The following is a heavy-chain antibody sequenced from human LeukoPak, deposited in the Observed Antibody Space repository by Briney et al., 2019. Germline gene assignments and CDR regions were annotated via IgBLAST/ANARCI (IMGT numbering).Heavy chain of an antibody. V-gene: IGHV3-23*01. D-gene: IGHD3-22*01. CDR3: AREITLHYYDSSGYYDY. CDR2: ISASGGST. CDR1: GFTFSSSA. J-gene: IGHJ4*02. Sequence: GGSLRLSCAASGFTFSSSAMSWVRQVPGKGLEWVSGISASGGSTYYADSVKGRFTISRDNSKNTLYLQMNSLRAEDTAVYYCAREITLHYYDSSGYYDYWGQGTLVTVSS.